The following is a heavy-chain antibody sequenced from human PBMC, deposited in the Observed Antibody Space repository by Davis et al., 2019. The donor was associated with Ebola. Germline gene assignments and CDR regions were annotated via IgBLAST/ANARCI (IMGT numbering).Heavy chain of an antibody. V-gene: IGHV4-39*01. CDR3: ARPWYSGTYYDAYDI. J-gene: IGHJ3*02. D-gene: IGHD1-26*01. Sequence: MPGGPLRPSFTLPGASISSRSYYWGWIRQPPGKGLSCVGSFSYGDNTHYYNPSLRSRVTISVDTSRNQFSLTLSYATAADTAVYYCARPWYSGTYYDAYDIWGQGTMVAVSS. CDR2: FSYGDNT. CDR1: GASISSRSYY.